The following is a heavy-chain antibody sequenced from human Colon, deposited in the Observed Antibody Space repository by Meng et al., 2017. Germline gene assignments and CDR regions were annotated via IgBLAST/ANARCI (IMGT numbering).Heavy chain of an antibody. V-gene: IGHV1-2*02. Sequence: ASLKVSCKASGYTFTGYYMHWLRQAPGQGLEWMGWINPNSGSKNYAQKFQGRVTMTRDTSISTAYMGLSRLRYDDTAVYYCARDRSTMVHNWFDPWGQGTLVTVSS. J-gene: IGHJ5*02. CDR2: INPNSGSK. CDR1: GYTFTGYY. D-gene: IGHD3-10*01. CDR3: ARDRSTMVHNWFDP.